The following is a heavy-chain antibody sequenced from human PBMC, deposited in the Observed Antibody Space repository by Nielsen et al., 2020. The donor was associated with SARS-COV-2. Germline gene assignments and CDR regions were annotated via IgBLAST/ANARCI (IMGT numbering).Heavy chain of an antibody. V-gene: IGHV3-21*01. CDR2: ISSSSSYI. D-gene: IGHD4-17*01. J-gene: IGHJ6*02. Sequence: GESLKISCAASGFTFSSYSMNWVRQAPGKGLEWVSSISSSSSYIYYADSVKGRFTISRDNAKNSLYLQMNSLRAEDTAVYYCARDRGGDYPYYYYGMDFWGQGTTVTVSS. CDR1: GFTFSSYS. CDR3: ARDRGGDYPYYYYGMDF.